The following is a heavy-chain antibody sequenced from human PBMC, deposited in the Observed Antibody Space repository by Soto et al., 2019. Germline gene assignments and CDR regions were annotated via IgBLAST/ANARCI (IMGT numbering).Heavy chain of an antibody. Sequence: SETLSLTCTVSGGSIISYYWSWSLQPPGKGLEWIGYIYYSGSTNYNPSLKSRVTISVDTSKNQFSLKLSSVTAADTAVYYCARAVEIFGGPDAFDIWGQGTMVTVSS. CDR3: ARAVEIFGGPDAFDI. CDR1: GGSIISYY. D-gene: IGHD3-3*01. V-gene: IGHV4-59*01. CDR2: IYYSGST. J-gene: IGHJ3*02.